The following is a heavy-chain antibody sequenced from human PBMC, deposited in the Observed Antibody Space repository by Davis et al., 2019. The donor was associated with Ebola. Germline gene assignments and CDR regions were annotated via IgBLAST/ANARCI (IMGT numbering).Heavy chain of an antibody. J-gene: IGHJ4*02. Sequence: PGGSLRLSCSVSAVSISSAFHFWGWFRQPPAGGLEWIGNVFFSGSAYYNPSLKSRVTIFVDTSTNQFSLNLASVTAADTAIYYCAGLLRSLEWGDYWGQGALVAVSS. V-gene: IGHV4-39*01. CDR1: AVSISSAFHF. D-gene: IGHD3-3*01. CDR2: VFFSGSA. CDR3: AGLLRSLEWGDY.